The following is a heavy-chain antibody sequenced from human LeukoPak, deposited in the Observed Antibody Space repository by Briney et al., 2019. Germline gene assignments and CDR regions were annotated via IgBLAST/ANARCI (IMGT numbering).Heavy chain of an antibody. Sequence: GGSLRLSCAASGFTFSSYSMNWVRQAPGKGLEWVSSISSSSSYIYYADSVKGRFTISRDNAKNSLYLQMNSLRAEDTAVYYCARDKRNDILTGKSPPFSYYYYGMDVWGQGTTVTVSS. D-gene: IGHD3-9*01. CDR2: ISSSSSYI. J-gene: IGHJ6*02. V-gene: IGHV3-21*01. CDR1: GFTFSSYS. CDR3: ARDKRNDILTGKSPPFSYYYYGMDV.